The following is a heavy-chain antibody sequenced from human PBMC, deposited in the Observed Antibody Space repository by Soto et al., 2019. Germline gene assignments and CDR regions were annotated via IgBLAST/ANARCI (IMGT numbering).Heavy chain of an antibody. Sequence: GGSLRLSCAASGFTFSNYAMQWVRQAPGKGLEWVAVVSSDGSYKYYGDSVKGRFTVSRDSSKNTLYLQMNSLRPDDTAVYYCAKDSPSGTFDYWGQGTLVTVSS. V-gene: IGHV3-30*18. CDR1: GFTFSNYA. D-gene: IGHD3-10*01. J-gene: IGHJ4*02. CDR2: VSSDGSYK. CDR3: AKDSPSGTFDY.